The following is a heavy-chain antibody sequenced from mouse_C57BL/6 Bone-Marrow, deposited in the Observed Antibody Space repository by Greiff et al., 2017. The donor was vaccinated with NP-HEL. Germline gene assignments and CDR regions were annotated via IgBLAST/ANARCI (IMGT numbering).Heavy chain of an antibody. CDR1: GYTFTNYW. CDR3: ASHYYGSSPFDY. CDR2: IYPGGGYT. Sequence: LQESGAELVRPGTSVKMSCKASGYTFTNYWIGWAKQRPGHGLEWIGDIYPGGGYTNYNEKFKGKATLTADKSSSTAYMQFSSLTSEDSAIYYGASHYYGSSPFDYWGQGTTLTVSS. V-gene: IGHV1-63*01. D-gene: IGHD1-1*01. J-gene: IGHJ2*01.